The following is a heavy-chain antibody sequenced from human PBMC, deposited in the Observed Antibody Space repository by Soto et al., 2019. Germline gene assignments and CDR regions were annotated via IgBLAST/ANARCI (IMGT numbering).Heavy chain of an antibody. D-gene: IGHD3-3*01. J-gene: IGHJ2*01. Sequence: QVQLQESGPGLVKPSGTLSLTCAVSGGSISSSNWWSWVRQPPGKGLEWIGEIYHSGSTNYNPSLKSLVTISVDKSKNQFSLKLSSVTAAATAVYYCARDPTHDTISRLGFFDLWGRGTLVTVSS. CDR3: ARDPTHDTISRLGFFDL. CDR2: IYHSGST. CDR1: GGSISSSNW. V-gene: IGHV4-4*02.